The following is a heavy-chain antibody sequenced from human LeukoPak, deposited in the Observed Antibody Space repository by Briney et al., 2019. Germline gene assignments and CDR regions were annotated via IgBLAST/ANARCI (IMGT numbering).Heavy chain of an antibody. J-gene: IGHJ4*02. CDR1: GFSFNNYV. Sequence: GGSLRLSCAASGFSFNNYVMNWVRQAPGKGLEWVAVISYDGSNKYYADSVKGRFTISRDNSKNTLYLQMNSLRAEDTAVYYCAREGVPVLEWTYRGYYFDYWGQGTLVTVSS. CDR2: ISYDGSNK. V-gene: IGHV3-30-3*01. CDR3: AREGVPVLEWTYRGYYFDY. D-gene: IGHD3-3*01.